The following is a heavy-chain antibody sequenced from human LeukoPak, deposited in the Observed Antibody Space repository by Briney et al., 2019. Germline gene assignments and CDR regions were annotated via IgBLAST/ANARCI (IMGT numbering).Heavy chain of an antibody. Sequence: SETLSLTCAVYGGSFSGYYWSWIRQPPGKGLEWIGEINHSGSTNYNPSLKSRVTISVDTSKNHFSLVVNSVTAADTAIYYCAREVAAGSHKGFDYWGQGILVTISS. CDR1: GGSFSGYY. CDR3: AREVAAGSHKGFDY. J-gene: IGHJ4*02. V-gene: IGHV4-34*01. D-gene: IGHD6-19*01. CDR2: INHSGST.